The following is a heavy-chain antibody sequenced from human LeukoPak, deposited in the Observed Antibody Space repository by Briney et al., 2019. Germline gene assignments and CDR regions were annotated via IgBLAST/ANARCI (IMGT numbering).Heavy chain of an antibody. D-gene: IGHD3-9*01. Sequence: GGSLRLSCAASGFTFSSYSMNWVRQAPGKGLEWVSYISSSSSTIYYADSVKGRFTISRDNAKNSLYLQMNSLRAEDTAVYYCARSLSDYDILTGYPYYFDYWGQGTLVTVSS. CDR1: GFTFSSYS. CDR3: ARSLSDYDILTGYPYYFDY. J-gene: IGHJ4*02. V-gene: IGHV3-48*01. CDR2: ISSSSSTI.